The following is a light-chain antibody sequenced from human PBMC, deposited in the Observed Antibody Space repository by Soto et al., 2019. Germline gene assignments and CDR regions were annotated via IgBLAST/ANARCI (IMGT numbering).Light chain of an antibody. CDR1: QGISNY. J-gene: IGKJ1*01. V-gene: IGKV1-27*01. CDR2: AAS. CDR3: HKYNSAPWT. Sequence: DIQMTQSPSSLSASVGDRVTITCRASQGISNYLAWYQQKPGKVPKLLIYAASTLQSGVPSRLSGSGSGTDFTLTISSLQPEDVATYYCHKYNSAPWTFGQGTKVEIK.